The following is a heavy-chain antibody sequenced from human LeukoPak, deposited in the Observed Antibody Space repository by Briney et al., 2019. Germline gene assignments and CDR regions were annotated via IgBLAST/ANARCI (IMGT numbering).Heavy chain of an antibody. CDR3: ARDEWELRYYFDY. J-gene: IGHJ4*02. CDR2: INPNSGGT. Sequence: GASVKVSCKASGDTFTGYYMHRVRQAPGQGLEWVGWINPNSGGTNYAQKFQGRVTMTRDTSISTAYMELSRLRSDDTAVYYCARDEWELRYYFDYWGQGTLVTVSS. V-gene: IGHV1-2*02. CDR1: GDTFTGYY. D-gene: IGHD1-26*01.